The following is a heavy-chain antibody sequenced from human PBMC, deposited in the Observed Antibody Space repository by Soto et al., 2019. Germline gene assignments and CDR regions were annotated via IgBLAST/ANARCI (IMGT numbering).Heavy chain of an antibody. D-gene: IGHD6-19*01. CDR3: ARVLDSSGWYRVGAFDI. CDR2: IYSGGST. CDR1: GFTVSSNY. Sequence: HPGGSLRLSCAASGFTVSSNYMSWVRQAPGKGLEWVSVIYSGGSTYYADSVKGRFTISRDNSKNTLYLQMNSLRAEDTAVYYCARVLDSSGWYRVGAFDIWGQGTMVTVS. V-gene: IGHV3-66*01. J-gene: IGHJ3*02.